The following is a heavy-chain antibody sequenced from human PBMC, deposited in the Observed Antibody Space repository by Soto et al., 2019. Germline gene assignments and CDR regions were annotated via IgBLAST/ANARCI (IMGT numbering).Heavy chain of an antibody. J-gene: IGHJ6*02. CDR3: ARTVGYYYGMAV. D-gene: IGHD4-17*01. CDR1: GYTFTSYA. V-gene: IGHV1-3*01. CDR2: INAGNGNT. Sequence: QVQLVQSGAEVKRPGASVKVSCKAAGYTFTSYAMHWVRQAPGQRVEWMGWINAGNGNTKYSQKFQGRENITRDTSASTAYMELSSLRSEDTAVYYCARTVGYYYGMAVWGQGTTVTVSS.